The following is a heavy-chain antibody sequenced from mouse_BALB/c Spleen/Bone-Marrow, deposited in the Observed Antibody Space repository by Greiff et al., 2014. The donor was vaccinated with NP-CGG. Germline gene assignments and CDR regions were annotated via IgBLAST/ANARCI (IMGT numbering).Heavy chain of an antibody. Sequence: VQLQQSGAELVKPGASVKLSCTASGFNIKDTYMHWVKQRPEQGLEWIGRIDPANGNTKYVPTFQGQATITADTSSNTAYLQLSSLTTEDTAVYYCASSGNYEGGAMDYWGQGISVTVSS. D-gene: IGHD2-1*01. CDR2: IDPANGNT. V-gene: IGHV14-3*02. CDR3: ASSGNYEGGAMDY. J-gene: IGHJ4*01. CDR1: GFNIKDTY.